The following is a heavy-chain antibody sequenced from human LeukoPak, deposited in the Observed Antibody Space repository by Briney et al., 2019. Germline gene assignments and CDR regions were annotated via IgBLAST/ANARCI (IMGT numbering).Heavy chain of an antibody. Sequence: ASVKVSCKASGYIFTSYNIGWVRQAPGQGLEWMGWVNSFSGHTNFAQNLQGRVTMTTDTSTSPAYMEMRSLKSDDTAMFYCVRVPKGPAAVGHWGQGTLVIVSS. V-gene: IGHV1-18*01. D-gene: IGHD6-19*01. CDR2: VNSFSGHT. CDR1: GYIFTSYN. CDR3: VRVPKGPAAVGH. J-gene: IGHJ4*02.